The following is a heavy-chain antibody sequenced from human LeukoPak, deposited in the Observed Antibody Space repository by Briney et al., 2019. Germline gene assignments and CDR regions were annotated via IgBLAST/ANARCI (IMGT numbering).Heavy chain of an antibody. CDR1: GGPVSSSNYY. CDR2: IYYSGSA. J-gene: IGHJ4*02. Sequence: PSETLSLTCTVSGGPVSSSNYYWAWIRQPPGEGLEWIGSIYYSGSAYHNPSLRSRVALSIDTSKNYFSLNLTSVTVADTAVYYCVRESLLVVPFEYWGQGLLVTVSS. CDR3: VRESLLVVPFEY. D-gene: IGHD2-15*01. V-gene: IGHV4-39*02.